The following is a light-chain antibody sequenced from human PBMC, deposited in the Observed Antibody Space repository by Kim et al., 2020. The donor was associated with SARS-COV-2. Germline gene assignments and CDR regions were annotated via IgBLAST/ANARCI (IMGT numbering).Light chain of an antibody. J-gene: IGKJ4*01. V-gene: IGKV3-11*01. CDR2: DAS. CDR1: QSVNNY. Sequence: PGERATLSCRTSQSVNNYLAWYQQKPGQAPRLLIYDASNRATGIPGRFSGSASGTDFTLTISSLEPEDFAVYYCQQRAKWPLTFGGGTKVDI. CDR3: QQRAKWPLT.